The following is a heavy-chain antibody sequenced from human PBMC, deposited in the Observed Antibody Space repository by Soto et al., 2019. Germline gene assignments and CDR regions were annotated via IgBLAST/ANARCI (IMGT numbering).Heavy chain of an antibody. CDR3: AKDAKMLDWLPTSYYFDF. Sequence: EVQVLESGGGLAQPGRSLRLSCAVSGLSFSSYAMTWVRQSPGKGLEWVSSISRSGNSTYSADSVRGRFTISRDNSKNTLNLQMNSLRAEDTAVYYCAKDAKMLDWLPTSYYFDFWGQGTLVTVSS. CDR1: GLSFSSYA. J-gene: IGHJ4*02. D-gene: IGHD3-9*01. CDR2: ISRSGNST. V-gene: IGHV3-23*01.